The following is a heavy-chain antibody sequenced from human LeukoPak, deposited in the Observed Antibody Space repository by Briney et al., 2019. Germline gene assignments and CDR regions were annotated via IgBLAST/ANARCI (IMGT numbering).Heavy chain of an antibody. Sequence: GGSLRLSCAASGFTFSSYSMNWVRQAPGKGLEWVSYISSSSSAVYYGDSVKGRFTTSRDNAKNSLYLQMNSLRAEDTAVYYCARLMGERSLFDYWGQGVLVTVSS. CDR2: ISSSSSAV. D-gene: IGHD1-26*01. J-gene: IGHJ4*02. CDR3: ARLMGERSLFDY. CDR1: GFTFSSYS. V-gene: IGHV3-48*01.